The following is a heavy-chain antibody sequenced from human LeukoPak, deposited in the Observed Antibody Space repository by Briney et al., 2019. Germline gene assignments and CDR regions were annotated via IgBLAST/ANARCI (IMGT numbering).Heavy chain of an antibody. CDR3: ARATPRVTAAGYDY. Sequence: ASVKVSCKTSGYTFTNYGITWVRQAPGQGLEWVVWISANNGETNYAQKVQGRVTVTTDTSTSTAYMELRSLRSDDTAVYYCARATPRVTAAGYDYWGQGTLVTVSS. CDR1: GYTFTNYG. CDR2: ISANNGET. J-gene: IGHJ4*02. V-gene: IGHV1-18*01. D-gene: IGHD6-13*01.